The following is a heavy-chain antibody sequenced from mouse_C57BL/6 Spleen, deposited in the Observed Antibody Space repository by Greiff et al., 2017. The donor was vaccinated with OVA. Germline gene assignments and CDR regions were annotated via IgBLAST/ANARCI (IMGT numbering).Heavy chain of an antibody. J-gene: IGHJ3*01. D-gene: IGHD2-4*01. CDR3: ARFYDYDGTY. CDR2: ISDGGSYT. Sequence: EVHLVESGGGLVKPGGSLKLSCAASGFTFSSYAMSWVRQTPEKRLEWVATISDGGSYTYYPDNVKGRFTISRDNAKNNLYLQMSHLKSEDTAMYYCARFYDYDGTYWGQGTLVTVSA. CDR1: GFTFSSYA. V-gene: IGHV5-4*01.